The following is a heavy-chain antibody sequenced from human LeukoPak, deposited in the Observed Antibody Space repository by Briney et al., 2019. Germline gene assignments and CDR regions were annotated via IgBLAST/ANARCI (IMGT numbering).Heavy chain of an antibody. D-gene: IGHD6-6*01. V-gene: IGHV4-34*01. Sequence: KSSETLSLTCAVYGGSFSGYYWSWILQPPGKGLEWIGEINHSRSTNYNPSLKSRFTISVDTSKNQCSLKLSSVTAAGTAVYYCARENSGSPKGFDYWGQGTLVTVSS. CDR1: GGSFSGYY. J-gene: IGHJ4*02. CDR2: INHSRST. CDR3: ARENSGSPKGFDY.